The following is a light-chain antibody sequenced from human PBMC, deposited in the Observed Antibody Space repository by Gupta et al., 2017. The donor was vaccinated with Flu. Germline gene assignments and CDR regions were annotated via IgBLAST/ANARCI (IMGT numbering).Light chain of an antibody. V-gene: IGKV3-20*01. Sequence: ERATLSCRASQSISSSYLAWYQQKPGQAPRLLIYGASSRATGIPDRFSGSGSGTDFTLTISSLEPEDFAVYYCQQYGTSRGTFGPGTKVDIK. CDR2: GAS. J-gene: IGKJ3*01. CDR3: QQYGTSRGT. CDR1: QSISSSY.